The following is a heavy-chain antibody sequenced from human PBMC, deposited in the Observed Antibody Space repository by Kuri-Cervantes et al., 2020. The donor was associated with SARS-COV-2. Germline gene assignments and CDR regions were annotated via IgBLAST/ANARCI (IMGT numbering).Heavy chain of an antibody. J-gene: IGHJ6*02. D-gene: IGHD2-21*02. CDR1: GYTFSNYG. CDR2: ISAYNGLT. V-gene: IGHV1-18*01. CDR3: AADMAYCGGDCYSNYHYYYGMDV. Sequence: ASVKVSCKASGYTFSNYGISWVRQAPGQGLQWMGWISAYNGLTDYAQKFQGRVTMTTDTSTSTAYMELSSLRSEDTAVYYCAADMAYCGGDCYSNYHYYYGMDVWGQGTTVTVSS.